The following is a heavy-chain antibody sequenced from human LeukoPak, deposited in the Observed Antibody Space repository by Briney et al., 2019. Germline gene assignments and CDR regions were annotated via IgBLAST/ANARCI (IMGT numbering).Heavy chain of an antibody. J-gene: IGHJ6*03. CDR1: GGSFSGYY. CDR3: ARGPWGDSSGWYNYYYYYMDV. D-gene: IGHD6-19*01. V-gene: IGHV4-34*01. Sequence: NPSETLSLTCAVYGGSFSGYYWSWIRQPPGKGLEWIGEINHSGSTNYNPSLKSRVTISVDTSKNQFSLKLSSVTAADTAVYYCARGPWGDSSGWYNYYYYYMDVWGKGTTVTISS. CDR2: INHSGST.